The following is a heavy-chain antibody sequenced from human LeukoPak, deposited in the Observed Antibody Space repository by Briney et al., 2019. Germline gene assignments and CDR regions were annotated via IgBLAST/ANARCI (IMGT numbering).Heavy chain of an antibody. CDR1: GYSFSNYW. D-gene: IGHD3-22*01. Sequence: GESLKISCQASGYSFSNYWIGWVRQMPGKGLEWMGIIYPGDSDTRYSPSFQGQVTISADKSISTAYLQWSSLKASDTAMYYCARREGYYYDSSGYYPWGQGTLVTVSS. CDR3: ARREGYYYDSSGYYP. J-gene: IGHJ5*02. CDR2: IYPGDSDT. V-gene: IGHV5-51*01.